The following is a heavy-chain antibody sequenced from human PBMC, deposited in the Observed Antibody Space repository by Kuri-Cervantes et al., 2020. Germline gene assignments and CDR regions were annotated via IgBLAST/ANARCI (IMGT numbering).Heavy chain of an antibody. CDR1: GYTLTNYG. V-gene: IGHV1-18*01. CDR3: ARELLDTYYFDY. CDR2: ISGYNGNT. J-gene: IGHJ4*02. Sequence: ASVKVSCKASGYTLTNYGITWVRQAPGHGPEWMGWISGYNGNTNLAQKFQGRVTMTTDTSTGTVYMELSSLRSEDTAVYYCARELLDTYYFDYWGQGTLVTVSS. D-gene: IGHD1-1*01.